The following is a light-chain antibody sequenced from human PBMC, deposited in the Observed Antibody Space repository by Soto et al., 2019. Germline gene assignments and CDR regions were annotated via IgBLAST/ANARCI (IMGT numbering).Light chain of an antibody. CDR1: QSISSSD. Sequence: EIVLTQSPATLSLSPGERATLSCRASQSISSSDLAWYQHRPGQAPRLLIYAASSRATGILVRFSGSGAGTDFTLTISRLEPEDVGVDYCLHRMNLPLTFGQGTRLEIK. V-gene: IGKV3D-20*02. J-gene: IGKJ5*01. CDR3: LHRMNLPLT. CDR2: AAS.